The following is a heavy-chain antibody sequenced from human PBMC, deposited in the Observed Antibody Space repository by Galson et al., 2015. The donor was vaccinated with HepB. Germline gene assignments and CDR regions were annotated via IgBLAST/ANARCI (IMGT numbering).Heavy chain of an antibody. CDR3: TYGNYDEGHDY. CDR2: IYPGDSGT. CDR1: GHSFTTYW. V-gene: IGHV5-51*01. D-gene: IGHD4-11*01. Sequence: QSGAEVKKPGESLKISCKGSGHSFTTYWFGWVRQMPGKGLEWMGIIYPGDSGTRYSPSFQGQVTVSADRSTSTAYLQWRSLRASDTAIYYCTYGNYDEGHDYWGQGTLVTVSS. J-gene: IGHJ4*02.